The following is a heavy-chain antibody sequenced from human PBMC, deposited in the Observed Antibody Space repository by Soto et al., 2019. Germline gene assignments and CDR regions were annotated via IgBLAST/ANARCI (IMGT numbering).Heavy chain of an antibody. J-gene: IGHJ4*02. Sequence: HVVLQESGPGLVKPSATLSLTCSVSGRSITSYYWSWVRQPPGKGLEWIGYIYDNGITSQNPSLKSRVTMSADTSQNQFSLKLTSVTGADTAVYYCARTYDSNGYANEFDSWGQGILVTVTS. CDR2: IYDNGIT. D-gene: IGHD3-22*01. V-gene: IGHV4-59*12. CDR1: GRSITSYY. CDR3: ARTYDSNGYANEFDS.